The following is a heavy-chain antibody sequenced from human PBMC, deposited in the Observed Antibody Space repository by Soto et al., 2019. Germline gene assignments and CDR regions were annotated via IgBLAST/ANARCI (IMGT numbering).Heavy chain of an antibody. J-gene: IGHJ4*02. V-gene: IGHV3-66*01. D-gene: IGHD1-26*01. CDR2: IYSGGST. CDR3: ASSPIKLLTFDY. Sequence: GGSLRLSCAASGFTVSSNYMSWVRQAPGKGLEWVSVIYSGGSTYYADSVKGRFTISRDNSKNTLYLQMNSLRAEDTAVYYCASSPIKLLTFDYWGQGTLVTVSS. CDR1: GFTVSSNY.